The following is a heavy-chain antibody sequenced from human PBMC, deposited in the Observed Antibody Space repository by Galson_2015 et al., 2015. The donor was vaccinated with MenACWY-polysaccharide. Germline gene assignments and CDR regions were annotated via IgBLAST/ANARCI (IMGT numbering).Heavy chain of an antibody. CDR3: VKSGLGNLGYSMVRGVDY. J-gene: IGHJ4*02. CDR2: LSASGDKT. Sequence: SLRLSCAASGFTFSSYSMNWVRQDPGKGLEWVSGLSASGDKTYYADSVKGRFTISRDNSRNMLYLQMNSLRAEDTAVYHCVKSGLGNLGYSMVRGVDYWVRGTLATVSS. D-gene: IGHD3-10*01. CDR1: GFTFSSYS. V-gene: IGHV3-23*01.